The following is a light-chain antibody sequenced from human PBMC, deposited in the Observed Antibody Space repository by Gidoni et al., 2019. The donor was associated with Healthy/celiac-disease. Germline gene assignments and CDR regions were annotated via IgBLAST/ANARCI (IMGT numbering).Light chain of an antibody. CDR1: QSVSSY. CDR3: QQRSNWPPYT. J-gene: IGKJ2*01. Sequence: IVLTPSPATLSLSPGARATLSCRASQSVSSYLAWYQQKPGQAPRLLIYDASNRATGIPARFSGSGSGTDFTLTISSLEPEDFAVYYCQQRSNWPPYTFGQGTKLEIK. V-gene: IGKV3-11*01. CDR2: DAS.